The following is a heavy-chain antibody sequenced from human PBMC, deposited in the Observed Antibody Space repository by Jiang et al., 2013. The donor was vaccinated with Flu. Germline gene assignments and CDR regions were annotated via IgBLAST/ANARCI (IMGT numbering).Heavy chain of an antibody. D-gene: IGHD3-9*01. CDR2: ISAYNGNT. CDR3: ARDGEYYDILTGYTKKYDFDY. V-gene: IGHV1-18*01. J-gene: IGHJ4*02. Sequence: GAEVKKPGASVKVSCKASGYTFTSYGISWVRQAPGQGLEWMGWISAYNGNTNYAQKLQGRVTMTADTSTSTAYMELTSLRSDDTAVYYCARDGEYYDILTGYTKKYDFDYWGPGYP. CDR1: GYTFTSYG.